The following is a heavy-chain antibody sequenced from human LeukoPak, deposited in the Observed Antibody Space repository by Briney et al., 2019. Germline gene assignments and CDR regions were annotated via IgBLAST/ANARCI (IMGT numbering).Heavy chain of an antibody. V-gene: IGHV4-34*01. CDR2: INHSGST. J-gene: IGHJ6*03. CDR3: ARGRRTYTSGSYYYYYYMDV. Sequence: SETLSLTCAVYGGSFSGYYWSWIRQPPGEGLEWIGEINHSGSTNYNPSLKSRVTISVDTSKNQFSLKLSSVTAADTAVYYCARGRRTYTSGSYYYYYYMDVWGKGTTVTVSS. D-gene: IGHD1-26*01. CDR1: GGSFSGYY.